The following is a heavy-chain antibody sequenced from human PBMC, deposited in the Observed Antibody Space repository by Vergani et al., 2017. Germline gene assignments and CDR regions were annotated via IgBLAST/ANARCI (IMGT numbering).Heavy chain of an antibody. D-gene: IGHD3-22*01. CDR3: VREEVRYYDSYGDSAGFFDS. V-gene: IGHV4-61*02. CDR1: GASISSGPFF. J-gene: IGHJ5*01. CDR2: ISNSGSA. Sequence: QLQLQESGPGLVRPSETLSLTCSVSGASISSGPFFWSWIRQPAGKGLEWIGRISNSGSAKYNSSLRSRVIISVDTANNQFSLKLRSLTVADTAVYYCVREEVRYYDSYGDSAGFFDSWGQGTLVTVSS.